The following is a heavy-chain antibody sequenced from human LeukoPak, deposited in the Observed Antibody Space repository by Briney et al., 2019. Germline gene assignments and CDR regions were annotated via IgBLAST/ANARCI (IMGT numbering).Heavy chain of an antibody. Sequence: PSETLSLTCTVSGTSITRTYWSWIRQPPGKGLEWIGYIYYSGSTNYNPSLKSRVTISVDTSKNQFSLKLSSVTAADTAVYYCARYYDSSGYSFDYWGQGTLVTVSS. D-gene: IGHD3-22*01. J-gene: IGHJ4*02. CDR3: ARYYDSSGYSFDY. CDR2: IYYSGST. V-gene: IGHV4-59*08. CDR1: GTSITRTY.